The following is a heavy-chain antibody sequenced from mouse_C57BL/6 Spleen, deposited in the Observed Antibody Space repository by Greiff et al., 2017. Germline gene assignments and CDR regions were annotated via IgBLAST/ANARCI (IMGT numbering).Heavy chain of an antibody. CDR1: GYTFTDYE. V-gene: IGHV1-15*01. Sequence: QVQLQQSGAELVRPGASVTLSCKASGYTFTDYEMHWVKQTPVHGLEWIGAIDPETGVTAYNQKFKGKAILTADKSSSTAYMELRSLTSEDSAVYYCTDRAITTVVAGGFDYWGQGTTLTVSS. CDR2: IDPETGVT. J-gene: IGHJ2*01. CDR3: TDRAITTVVAGGFDY. D-gene: IGHD1-1*01.